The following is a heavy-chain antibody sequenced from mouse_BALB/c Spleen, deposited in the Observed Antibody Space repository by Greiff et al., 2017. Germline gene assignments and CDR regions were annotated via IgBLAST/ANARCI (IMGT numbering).Heavy chain of an antibody. D-gene: IGHD2-14*01. CDR3: AGYDPAWFAY. V-gene: IGHV2-9*02. CDR1: GFSLTSYG. Sequence: QVQLKESGPGLVAPSQSLSITCTVSGFSLTSYGVHWVRQPPGKGLEWLGVIWAGGSTNYNSALMSRLSISKDNSKSQVFLKMNSLQTDDTAMYYCAGYDPAWFAYWGQGTLVTVSA. CDR2: IWAGGST. J-gene: IGHJ3*01.